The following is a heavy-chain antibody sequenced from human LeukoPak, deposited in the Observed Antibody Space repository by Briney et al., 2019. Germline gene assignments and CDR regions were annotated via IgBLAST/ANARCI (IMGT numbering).Heavy chain of an antibody. CDR3: ARHRRSRITMIVVGYYFDY. CDR1: GVSISSSSYY. Sequence: KPSETLSLTCTVSGVSISSSSYYWGWLRQPPGKGLEWIGSIYYSGCTYYNPSLKSRVTISVDTSKNQFSLKLSSVTAADTAVYYCARHRRSRITMIVVGYYFDYWGQGTLVTVSS. CDR2: IYYSGCT. V-gene: IGHV4-39*01. J-gene: IGHJ4*02. D-gene: IGHD3-22*01.